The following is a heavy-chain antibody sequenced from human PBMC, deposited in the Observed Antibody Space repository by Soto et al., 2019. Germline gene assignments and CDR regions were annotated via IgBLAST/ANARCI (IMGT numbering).Heavy chain of an antibody. CDR1: GGSISSGGYY. D-gene: IGHD3-9*01. CDR2: IYYSGST. Sequence: SETLSLTCTVSGGSISSGGYYWNWIRQHPGKGLEWIGYIYYSGSTYYNPSLKSRVTISLDTSKNQFSLRLSSVTAADTALYYCAREYVDWLQPGGGWFDPWGQGTLVTVSS. J-gene: IGHJ5*02. CDR3: AREYVDWLQPGGGWFDP. V-gene: IGHV4-31*03.